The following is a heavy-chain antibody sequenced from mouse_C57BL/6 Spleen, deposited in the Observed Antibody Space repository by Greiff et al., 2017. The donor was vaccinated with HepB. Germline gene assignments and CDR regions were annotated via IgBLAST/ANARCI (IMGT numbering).Heavy chain of an antibody. CDR1: GFTFSDYG. CDR3: AYDYAMDY. J-gene: IGHJ4*01. CDR2: ISSGSSTI. D-gene: IGHD2-3*01. Sequence: DVHLVESGGGLVKPGGSLKLSCAASGFTFSDYGMHWVRQAPEKGLEWVAYISSGSSTIYYADTVKGRFTISRDNAKNTLFLQMTSLRSEDTAMYYCAYDYAMDYWGQGTSVTVSS. V-gene: IGHV5-17*01.